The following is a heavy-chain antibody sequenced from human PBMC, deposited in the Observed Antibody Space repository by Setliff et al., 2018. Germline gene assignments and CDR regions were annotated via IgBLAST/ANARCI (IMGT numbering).Heavy chain of an antibody. CDR3: ARDLGHGGDSDY. Sequence: PSETLSLTCTVSGGSISSYYWSWIRQPPGKGLEWVGNIGHTGSINYNPSLKSRLTISRDTSKNQVSLKLNSVTATDTAVYYCARDLGHGGDSDYWGQGILVTAPQ. J-gene: IGHJ4*02. V-gene: IGHV4-59*12. D-gene: IGHD2-21*02. CDR1: GGSISSYY. CDR2: IGHTGSI.